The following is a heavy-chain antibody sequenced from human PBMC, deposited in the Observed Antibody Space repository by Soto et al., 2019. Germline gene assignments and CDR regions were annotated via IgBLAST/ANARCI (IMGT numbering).Heavy chain of an antibody. CDR1: GFTFSSYS. V-gene: IGHV3-48*01. CDR3: ARETSTNPQKKNWFDP. J-gene: IGHJ5*02. Sequence: PGGSLRLSCAASGFTFSSYSMNWVRQAPGKGLEWVSYISSSSSTIYYADSVKGRFTISRDNAKNSLYLQMNSLRAEDTAVYYCARETSTNPQKKNWFDPWGQGTLVTVSS. CDR2: ISSSSSTI.